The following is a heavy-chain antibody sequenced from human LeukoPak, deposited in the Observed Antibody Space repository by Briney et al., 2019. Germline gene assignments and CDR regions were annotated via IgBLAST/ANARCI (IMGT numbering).Heavy chain of an antibody. Sequence: PGGSLRLSCAASGFTFSSSAMSWVRQAPGKGLEWVSSISGSGNNTYYTDSVKGRFTISRDNSKNTLYLQMNSLRAEDTAVYYCAKDLSEYYDSSGYYYYYGMDVWGQGTTVTVSS. J-gene: IGHJ6*02. V-gene: IGHV3-23*01. CDR2: ISGSGNNT. CDR3: AKDLSEYYDSSGYYYYYGMDV. D-gene: IGHD3-22*01. CDR1: GFTFSSSA.